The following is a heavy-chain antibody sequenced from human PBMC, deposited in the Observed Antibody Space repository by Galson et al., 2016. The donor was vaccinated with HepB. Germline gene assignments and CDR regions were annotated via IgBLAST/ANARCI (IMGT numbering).Heavy chain of an antibody. J-gene: IGHJ4*02. CDR2: WYYTGSP. CDR3: AREAMLHGAAPFDY. Sequence: SETLSLTCTVSGGSISSSSFYWGWIRQPPGKGLEWIGSWYYTGSPFYNPALRSRVSISVDTSNNQLSLQLSFVSAADTAVYPCAREAMLHGAAPFDYWGLGILVTVSS. CDR1: GGSISSSSFY. V-gene: IGHV4-39*01. D-gene: IGHD3-16*01.